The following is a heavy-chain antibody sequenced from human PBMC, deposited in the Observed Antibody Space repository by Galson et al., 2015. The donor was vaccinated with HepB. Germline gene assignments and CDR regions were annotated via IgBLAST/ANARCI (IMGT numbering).Heavy chain of an antibody. V-gene: IGHV3-30*18. CDR2: ISSDGSNK. D-gene: IGHD3-10*01. CDR1: GFTFSRYG. J-gene: IGHJ4*02. Sequence: CAASGFTFSRYGIHWVRQAPGKGLEWVAAISSDGSNKHYADSVKGRFTISRDNSKNTVSLQMNSLRPGDTAVYYCAKASSHYGSGSYYTVDYWGQGTLVSVSS. CDR3: AKASSHYGSGSYYTVDY.